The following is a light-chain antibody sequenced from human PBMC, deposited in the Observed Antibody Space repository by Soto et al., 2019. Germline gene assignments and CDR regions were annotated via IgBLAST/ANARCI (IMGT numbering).Light chain of an antibody. Sequence: AIQMTQSPSSLSASVGDRVTITCWASQGIGNDLGWYQQRPGKAPKLLIYAASSLQSGVPSRFSGSGSGTDFTLTISSLQPEDFATYYCLQHYNFPYTFGQGTKLEIK. CDR2: AAS. J-gene: IGKJ2*01. V-gene: IGKV1-6*01. CDR1: QGIGND. CDR3: LQHYNFPYT.